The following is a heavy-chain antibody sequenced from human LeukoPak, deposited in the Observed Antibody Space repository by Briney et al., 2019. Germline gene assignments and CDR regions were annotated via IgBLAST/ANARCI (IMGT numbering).Heavy chain of an antibody. CDR2: ISGSGGTI. CDR3: ARDNGIAIPSHFGGS. V-gene: IGHV3-11*01. Sequence: GGSLRLSCAASGFTFSDYYMSWLRQAPGKGLEWVSYISGSGGTIYYADSVKGRFTVSRDNAKNSLYLQMNSLRAEDTAVYYCARDNGIAIPSHFGGSWGQGTLVTVSS. D-gene: IGHD2/OR15-2a*01. J-gene: IGHJ5*02. CDR1: GFTFSDYY.